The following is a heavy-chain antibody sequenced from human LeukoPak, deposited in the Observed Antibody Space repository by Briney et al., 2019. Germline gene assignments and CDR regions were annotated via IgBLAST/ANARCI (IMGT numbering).Heavy chain of an antibody. CDR3: AREVRAYGGYSQSDY. Sequence: GGSLRLSCEASGITFSGYGLTWVRQAPGKGLEWVSSISSSSSYIYYADSVKGRFTISRHNAKNSLYLQMNTLRVEDTAVYYCAREVRAYGGYSQSDYWGQGTLVTVSS. J-gene: IGHJ4*02. D-gene: IGHD5-12*01. CDR2: ISSSSSYI. CDR1: GITFSGYG. V-gene: IGHV3-21*01.